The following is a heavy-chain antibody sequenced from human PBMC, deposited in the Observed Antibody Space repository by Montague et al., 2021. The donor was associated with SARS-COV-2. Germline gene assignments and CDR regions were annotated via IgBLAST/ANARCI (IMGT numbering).Heavy chain of an antibody. CDR3: AREGIVGARDAFDI. CDR2: ISYDGSNK. CDR1: GFTFSSYA. J-gene: IGHJ3*02. Sequence: SLRLSCAASGFTFSSYAMHWVCQAPGKGLEWVAVISYDGSNKYYADSVKGRFTISRDNSKNTLYLQMNSLRAEDTAVYYCAREGIVGARDAFDIWGQGTMVTVSS. V-gene: IGHV3-30-3*01. D-gene: IGHD1-26*01.